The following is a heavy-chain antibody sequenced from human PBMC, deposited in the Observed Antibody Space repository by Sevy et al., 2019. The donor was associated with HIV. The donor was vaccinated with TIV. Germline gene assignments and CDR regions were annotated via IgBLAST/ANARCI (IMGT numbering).Heavy chain of an antibody. CDR1: GFSFHAYW. J-gene: IGHJ4*02. CDR2: INQDGSTN. CDR3: ARAIAAAAGF. Sequence: GGSLRLSCPGSGFSFHAYWMHWVRQAPGKGLEWLANINQDGSTNYYADSVKGRFTISRDNAKNLVYLQMNSLRPEDTGLYYCARAIAAAAGFWGQGTLVTVSS. V-gene: IGHV3-7*01. D-gene: IGHD6-13*01.